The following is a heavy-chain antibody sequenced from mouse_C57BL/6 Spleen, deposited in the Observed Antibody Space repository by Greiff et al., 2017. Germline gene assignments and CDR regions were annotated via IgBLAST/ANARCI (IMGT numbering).Heavy chain of an antibody. CDR3: ARYDGYYPYFDY. CDR2: IRNKANGYTT. D-gene: IGHD2-3*01. CDR1: GFTFPDYY. Sequence: EVMLVESGGGLVQPGGSLSLSCAASGFTFPDYYMSWVRQPPGKALEWLGFIRNKANGYTTEYSASVKGRFTISRDNSQRILYLQMKALRAEDSATYYCARYDGYYPYFDYWGQGTTLTVSS. V-gene: IGHV7-3*01. J-gene: IGHJ2*01.